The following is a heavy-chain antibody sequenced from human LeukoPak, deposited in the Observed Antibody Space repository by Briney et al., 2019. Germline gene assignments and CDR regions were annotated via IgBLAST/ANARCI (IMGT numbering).Heavy chain of an antibody. Sequence: PSETLSLTCAVHGGSFSGYYWSWIRQPPGKGLEWIGEINHSGSTNYNPSLKSRVTISVDTSKNQFSLKLSSVTAADTAVYYCARTLKWFGDYKGYFDYWGQGTLVTVSS. J-gene: IGHJ4*02. CDR1: GGSFSGYY. CDR3: ARTLKWFGDYKGYFDY. D-gene: IGHD3-10*01. CDR2: INHSGST. V-gene: IGHV4-34*01.